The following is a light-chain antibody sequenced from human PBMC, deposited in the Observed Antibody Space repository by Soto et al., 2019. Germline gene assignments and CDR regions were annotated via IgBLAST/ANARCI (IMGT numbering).Light chain of an antibody. Sequence: DIQMTQSPSSLSASVGDRVTITCQASQDIRKYLSWYQQKPGRAPKLLIYGASNLETGVPSRFSGSRYGTDFTFTIRSMQPEDIATSYCQHYDNLPPFTFGPGTKVAIK. CDR1: QDIRKY. J-gene: IGKJ3*01. V-gene: IGKV1-33*01. CDR2: GAS. CDR3: QHYDNLPPFT.